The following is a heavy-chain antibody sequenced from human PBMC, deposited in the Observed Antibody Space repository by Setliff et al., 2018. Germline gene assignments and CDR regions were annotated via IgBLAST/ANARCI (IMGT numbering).Heavy chain of an antibody. D-gene: IGHD3-10*01. CDR1: GYTFTGHY. Sequence: KASGYTFTGHYIHWVRQAPGQGLEWMGWINPRTGVTNYAQKFKGRVTMTRDTSITTVYMDLSSLKSDDTAVYYCARGTDYHGSGSYWAKDVWGKGTTVTVSS. J-gene: IGHJ6*04. CDR2: INPRTGVT. CDR3: ARGTDYHGSGSYWAKDV. V-gene: IGHV1-2*02.